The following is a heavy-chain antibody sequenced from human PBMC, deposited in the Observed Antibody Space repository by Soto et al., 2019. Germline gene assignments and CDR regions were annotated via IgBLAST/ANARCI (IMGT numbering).Heavy chain of an antibody. CDR3: ARRYGWLYFDY. V-gene: IGHV4-39*01. D-gene: IGHD3-10*01. CDR2: IFYSGST. CDR1: GDSISSSNYF. J-gene: IGHJ4*02. Sequence: QLQLQESGPGLVKPWETLSLTCTVSGDSISSSNYFWGWIRQPPGKGLEWIGTIFYSGSTYYNPSLKSRVTISVDTSKNPFSLKLTSVTAAATALYYCARRYGWLYFDYWGQGSLVTVSS.